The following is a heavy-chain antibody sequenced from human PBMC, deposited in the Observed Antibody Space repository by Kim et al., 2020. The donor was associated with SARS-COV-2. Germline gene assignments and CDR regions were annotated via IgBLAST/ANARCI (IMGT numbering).Heavy chain of an antibody. CDR2: INAGNGNT. V-gene: IGHV1-3*01. CDR3: ARDSYYDIFRYYYYYMDV. D-gene: IGHD3-9*01. J-gene: IGHJ6*03. Sequence: ASVKVSCKASGYTFTSYAMHWVRQAPGQRLEWMGWINAGNGNTKYSQTFKGRVTITRDTSASTAYMELSSVRTEDTAVYYCARDSYYDIFRYYYYYMDVWGKGTTVTVSS. CDR1: GYTFTSYA.